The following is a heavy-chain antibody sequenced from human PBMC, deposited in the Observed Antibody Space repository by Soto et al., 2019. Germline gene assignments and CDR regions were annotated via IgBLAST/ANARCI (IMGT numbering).Heavy chain of an antibody. J-gene: IGHJ6*02. CDR3: ARDRSDVFLEWPLYYYGMDV. D-gene: IGHD3-3*01. V-gene: IGHV3-21*01. Sequence: PGGSLRLSCAASGFTFSSYWMHWVRQAPGKGLEWVSSISSSSSYIYYADSVKGRFTISRDNAKNSLYLQMNSLRAEDTAVYYCARDRSDVFLEWPLYYYGMDVWGQGTTVTVSS. CDR2: ISSSSSYI. CDR1: GFTFSSYW.